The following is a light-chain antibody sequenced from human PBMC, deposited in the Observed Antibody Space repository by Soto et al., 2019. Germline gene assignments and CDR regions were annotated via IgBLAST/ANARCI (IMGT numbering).Light chain of an antibody. Sequence: DILMTQSPATLSVSPGERATLSCRASQSVGSNLAWYQHKPGQAPRLLIYGASTRATGVPARFSGSGSGTELTFTISSLQSEDFAVYYCQRYDTWTFGQGSKVELK. CDR2: GAS. V-gene: IGKV3-15*01. J-gene: IGKJ1*01. CDR3: QRYDTWT. CDR1: QSVGSN.